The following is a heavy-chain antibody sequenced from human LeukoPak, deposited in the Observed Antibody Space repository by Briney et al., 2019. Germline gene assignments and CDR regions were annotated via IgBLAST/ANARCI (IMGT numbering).Heavy chain of an antibody. V-gene: IGHV4-59*01. Sequence: PSETLSLTCTVSSGSITNYYWSWIRQPPGKGLEWIGFIYYSGNTNYNPSLKSRVTISVDTSKNQFSLKLSSVTAADTAVYYCACLTTADAFDIWGQGTMVTVSS. CDR1: SGSITNYY. CDR2: IYYSGNT. J-gene: IGHJ3*02. CDR3: ACLTTADAFDI. D-gene: IGHD3-22*01.